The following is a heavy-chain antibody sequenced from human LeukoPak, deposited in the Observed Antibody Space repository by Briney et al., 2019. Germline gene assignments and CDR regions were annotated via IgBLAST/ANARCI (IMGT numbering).Heavy chain of an antibody. V-gene: IGHV4-59*01. J-gene: IGHJ4*02. Sequence: SETLSLTCTVSGGSLSSYYWSWIRQPPAKGRDWIGYIYYSGSTNYNPSLKSRVTISVDTAKNQVSLKLSSVTAADPAVYYCARAPYGGATDYWGQGTLVTVSS. CDR1: GGSLSSYY. CDR2: IYYSGST. D-gene: IGHD4/OR15-4a*01. CDR3: ARAPYGGATDY.